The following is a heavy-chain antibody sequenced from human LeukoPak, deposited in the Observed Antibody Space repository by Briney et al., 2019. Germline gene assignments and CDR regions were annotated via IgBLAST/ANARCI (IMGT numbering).Heavy chain of an antibody. V-gene: IGHV3-23*01. D-gene: IGHD6-19*01. CDR3: AKASWVSSTDAVR. CDR1: LLSYSCLA. CDR2: SVGNGET. Sequence: GGGLRVSRVASLLSYSCLAMRWVRQGPARGLEWVSWSVGNGETCYADSVKGRFTLSSDSSRNTVYYQLNNLRVEDTAIYCCAKASWVSSTDAVRWGQGTLVTVSS. J-gene: IGHJ4*02.